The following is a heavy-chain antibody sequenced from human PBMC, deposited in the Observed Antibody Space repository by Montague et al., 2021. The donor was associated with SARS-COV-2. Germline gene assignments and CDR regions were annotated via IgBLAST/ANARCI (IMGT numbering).Heavy chain of an antibody. V-gene: IGHV4-34*01. CDR1: GGSFSGYY. CDR3: ARVRYYGSGTSLGMDV. Sequence: SETRSLTCAVYGGSFSGYYWSWIRQPPGKGLEWIGEINHSGSTNYNPPLKSRVTISVDTSKNQFSLKLSSVTAADTAVYYCARVRYYGSGTSLGMDVWGQGTTVTVSS. D-gene: IGHD3-10*01. J-gene: IGHJ6*02. CDR2: INHSGST.